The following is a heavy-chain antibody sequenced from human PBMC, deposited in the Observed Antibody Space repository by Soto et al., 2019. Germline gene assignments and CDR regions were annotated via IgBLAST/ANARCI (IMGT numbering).Heavy chain of an antibody. CDR1: GGSISSGDYY. V-gene: IGHV4-30-4*01. J-gene: IGHJ4*02. CDR2: IYYSGST. CDR3: ARLSSSWYYDSSGYYYYFDY. D-gene: IGHD3-22*01. Sequence: TLSLTCTVSGGSISSGDYYWSWIRQPPGKGLEWIGYIYYSGSTYYNPSLKSRVTISVDTSKNQFSLKLSSVTAADTAVYYCARLSSSWYYDSSGYYYYFDYWGQGTLVTVSS.